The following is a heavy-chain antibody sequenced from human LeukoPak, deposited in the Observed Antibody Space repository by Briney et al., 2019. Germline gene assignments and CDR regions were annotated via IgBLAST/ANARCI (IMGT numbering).Heavy chain of an antibody. Sequence: SETLSLTCTVSGGSISSGGHFWSWIRQHPGKGPEWIGYIYYSGSTYYNPSLKSRVTISVDTSKNQFSLKLSSVTAADTAVYYCARHDSSGQFDYWGQGTLVTVSS. CDR2: IYYSGST. V-gene: IGHV4-31*03. CDR1: GGSISSGGHF. CDR3: ARHDSSGQFDY. D-gene: IGHD3-22*01. J-gene: IGHJ4*02.